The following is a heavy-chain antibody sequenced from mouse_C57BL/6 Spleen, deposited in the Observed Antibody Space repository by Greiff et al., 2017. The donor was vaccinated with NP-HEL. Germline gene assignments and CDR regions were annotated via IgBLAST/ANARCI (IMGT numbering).Heavy chain of an antibody. D-gene: IGHD1-1*01. J-gene: IGHJ2*01. V-gene: IGHV5-17*01. CDR2: ISSGSSTI. Sequence: EVTLVESGGGLVKPGGSLKLSCAASGFTFSDYGMHWVRQAPEKGLEWVAYISSGSSTIYYADTVKGRFTISRDNAKNTLFLQMTSLRSEDTAMYYCARTSDYYGSSYYFDYWGQGTTLTVSS. CDR1: GFTFSDYG. CDR3: ARTSDYYGSSYYFDY.